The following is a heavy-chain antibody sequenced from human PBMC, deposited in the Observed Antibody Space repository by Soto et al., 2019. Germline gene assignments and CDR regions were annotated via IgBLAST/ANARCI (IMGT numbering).Heavy chain of an antibody. J-gene: IGHJ5*02. CDR1: GFTFSSYA. CDR3: AKNGRAAAMYNWFDP. D-gene: IGHD6-13*01. V-gene: IGHV3-23*01. CDR2: ISGSGGTT. Sequence: EVQLLESGGGLVQPGGSLRLSCTGSGFTFSSYAMNWVRQAPGKGLECVSTISGSGGTTYYADSVKGRFTISGDNSKNTLYLQMSSLRAEDTVVYYCAKNGRAAAMYNWFDPWGQGTLVTVSS.